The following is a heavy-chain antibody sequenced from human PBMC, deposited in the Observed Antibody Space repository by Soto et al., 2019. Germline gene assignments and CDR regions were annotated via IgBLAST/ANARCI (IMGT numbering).Heavy chain of an antibody. CDR3: ARDDEGGSYCDLGH. J-gene: IGHJ4*02. CDR2: ILDDGNNK. Sequence: QVQLVESGGGVAQPGRSLRLSCAASGFTFSNHIMHWVRQAPGKGLEWVAVILDDGNNKYYADSVKGRFTISRDNSKNTLYLQMNSLRTEDTAVYYCARDDEGGSYCDLGHWGQGTLVTVSS. D-gene: IGHD3-10*01. CDR1: GFTFSNHI. V-gene: IGHV3-30-3*01.